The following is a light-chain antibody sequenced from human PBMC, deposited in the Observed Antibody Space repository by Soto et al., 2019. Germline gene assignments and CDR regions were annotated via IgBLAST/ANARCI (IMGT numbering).Light chain of an antibody. CDR3: ASWDDSLSGFVV. Sequence: QSVLTQPPSASGTPGQSVTISCSGSSSNIGSNYVFWYQQLPGTAPKVLMYRNSQRPSGVPDRFSGSKSGTSASLAISGLRSEDESDYYCASWDDSLSGFVVFGGGTQLTVL. CDR2: RNS. CDR1: SSNIGSNY. J-gene: IGLJ2*01. V-gene: IGLV1-47*01.